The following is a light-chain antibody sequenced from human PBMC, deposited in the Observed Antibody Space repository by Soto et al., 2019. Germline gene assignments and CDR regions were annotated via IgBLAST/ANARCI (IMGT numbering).Light chain of an antibody. J-gene: IGKJ4*01. Sequence: EKVMTQSPATLSMYPGERATLSCRASQSVGSNLAWYQQKPGQAPRLLMYGTSTRATGIPDRFSGSGSGTEFTLTISSLQSEDFALYYCQQYNNWPLTFGGGTKVEIK. CDR2: GTS. V-gene: IGKV3-15*01. CDR1: QSVGSN. CDR3: QQYNNWPLT.